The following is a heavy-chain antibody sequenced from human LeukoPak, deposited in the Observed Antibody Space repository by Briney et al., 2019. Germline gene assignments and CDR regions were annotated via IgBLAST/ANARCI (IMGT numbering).Heavy chain of an antibody. CDR1: GFTFSTYW. CDR2: INGDGGSR. Sequence: GGSLRLSCAASGFTFSTYWMHWVRQAPGKGLVWVSRINGDGGSRNYADSVKGRFTISRDNAKNTLYLQMSSLRVEDTAVYYCAKGGSYVMDVWGQGTTVTVSS. V-gene: IGHV3-74*01. J-gene: IGHJ6*02. CDR3: AKGGSYVMDV. D-gene: IGHD6-6*01.